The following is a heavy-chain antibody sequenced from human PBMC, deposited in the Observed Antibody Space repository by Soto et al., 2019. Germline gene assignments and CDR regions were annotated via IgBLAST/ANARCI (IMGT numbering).Heavy chain of an antibody. CDR1: GGSISSNY. D-gene: IGHD6-13*01. CDR3: ARYRREAVAGYTLDN. J-gene: IGHJ4*02. V-gene: IGHV4-59*01. Sequence: SETLSLTCTVSGGSISSNYWTWIRQPPGKGLEWIGYVYNSGSTNYNPSLKSRVTISEDTSKSRFSLKVNSMTAADTAVYYCARYRREAVAGYTLDNWGQGILVTVSS. CDR2: VYNSGST.